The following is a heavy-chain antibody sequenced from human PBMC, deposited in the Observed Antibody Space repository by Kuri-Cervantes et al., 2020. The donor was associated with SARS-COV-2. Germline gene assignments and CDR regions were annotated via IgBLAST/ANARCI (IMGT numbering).Heavy chain of an antibody. J-gene: IGHJ3*02. CDR1: GFTFSSYA. CDR2: ISGSGGST. V-gene: IGHV3-23*01. CDR3: ARVWDDAFDI. Sequence: GESLKISCAASGFTFSSYAMSWVRQAPGKGLEWVSAISGSGGSTYYADSVKGRFTISRDNAKNSLYLQMNSLRAEDTAVYYCARVWDDAFDIWGQGTMVTVSS. D-gene: IGHD1-26*01.